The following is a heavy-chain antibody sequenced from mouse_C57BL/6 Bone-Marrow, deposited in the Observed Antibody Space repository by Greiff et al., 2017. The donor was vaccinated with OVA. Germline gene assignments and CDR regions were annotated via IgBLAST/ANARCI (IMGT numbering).Heavy chain of an antibody. J-gene: IGHJ1*03. CDR3: ARSILV. V-gene: IGHV1-82*01. CDR2: IYPGDGDT. Sequence: VQGVESGPELVKPGASVKISCKASGYAFSSSWMNWVKQRPGKGLEWIGRIYPGDGDTNYNGKFKGKATLTADKSSSTAYMQLSSLTSEDSAVYFCARSILVWGTGTTVTVSS. CDR1: GYAFSSSW.